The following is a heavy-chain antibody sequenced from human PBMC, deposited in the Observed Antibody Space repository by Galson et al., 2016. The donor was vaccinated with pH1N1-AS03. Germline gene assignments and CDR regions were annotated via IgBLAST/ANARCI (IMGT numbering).Heavy chain of an antibody. CDR2: MKGDGSTT. V-gene: IGHV3-7*03. Sequence: SLRLSCAASGFSFRMYWMTWVRQAPGKGLEWVANMKGDGSTTYYVDSMKGRFTISRDNAKDSLYMQMNTLRAEDTAVYYCKGAAVPYYYYGMDDWGHGTTVIVSS. D-gene: IGHD6-13*01. CDR3: KGAAVPYYYYGMDD. CDR1: GFSFRMYW. J-gene: IGHJ6*02.